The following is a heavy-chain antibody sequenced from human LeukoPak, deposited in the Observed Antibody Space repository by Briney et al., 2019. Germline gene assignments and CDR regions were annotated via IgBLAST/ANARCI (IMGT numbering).Heavy chain of an antibody. J-gene: IGHJ4*02. Sequence: SVKVSCKASGYTFNGYYMHWVRQAPGQGLEWVGWINPNSGGTNYAQKLQSRVTMTRDTSISTAYVELSRLRSDDTAVYYCAIAHSSGYYGFYFDYWGQGTLVTVSS. CDR1: GYTFNGYY. CDR2: INPNSGGT. CDR3: AIAHSSGYYGFYFDY. V-gene: IGHV1-2*02. D-gene: IGHD3-22*01.